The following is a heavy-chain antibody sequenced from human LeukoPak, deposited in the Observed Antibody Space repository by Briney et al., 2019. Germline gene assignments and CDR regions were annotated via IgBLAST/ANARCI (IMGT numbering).Heavy chain of an antibody. CDR3: ARGLVGRRLGY. CDR2: INHSGST. V-gene: IGHV4-34*01. CDR1: GGSFSGYY. Sequence: SETLSLTCAVYGGSFSGYYWSWVRQPPGKGLEWIGEINHSGSTNYHPSLKSQVNISLDTSKNQCSLKLSSVTAADTAVYYRARGLVGRRLGYWGQGTLVTVSS. D-gene: IGHD1-26*01. J-gene: IGHJ4*02.